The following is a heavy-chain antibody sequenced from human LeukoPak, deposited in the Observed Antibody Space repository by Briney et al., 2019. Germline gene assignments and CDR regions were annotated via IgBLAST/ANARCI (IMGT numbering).Heavy chain of an antibody. D-gene: IGHD2-2*02. CDR1: GGSFSGYY. Sequence: SETLSLTCAVYGGSFSGYYWSWIRQPPGKGPEWIGEINHSGSTNYNPSLKSRVTISVDTSKNQFSLKLSSVTAADTAVYYCASEDIVVVPAAIGGAWGQGTLVTVSS. J-gene: IGHJ5*02. CDR3: ASEDIVVVPAAIGGA. V-gene: IGHV4-34*01. CDR2: INHSGST.